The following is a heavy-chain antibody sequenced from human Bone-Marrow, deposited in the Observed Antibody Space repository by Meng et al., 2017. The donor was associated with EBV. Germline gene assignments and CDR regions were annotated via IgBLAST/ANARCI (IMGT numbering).Heavy chain of an antibody. V-gene: IGHV1-8*01. D-gene: IGHD4-17*01. CDR2: MNPNSGNT. CDR1: GYTFTSYD. CDR3: ARGSDYGDYQPLGY. Sequence: HGQLVQSRSEVKKPGASVKVSCKASGYTFTSYDINWVRQDTGQGLEWMGWMNPNSGNTGYAQKFQGRVTMTRNTSISTAYMELSSLRSEDTAVYYCARGSDYGDYQPLGYWDQGTLVTVSS. J-gene: IGHJ4*02.